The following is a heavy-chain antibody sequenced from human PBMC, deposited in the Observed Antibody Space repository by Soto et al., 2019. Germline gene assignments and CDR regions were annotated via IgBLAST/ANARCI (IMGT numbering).Heavy chain of an antibody. D-gene: IGHD1-7*01. CDR2: IYTSGST. Sequence: LSLTCTVSGGSISSYYWSWIRQPAGKGLEWIGRIYTSGSTNYNPSLKSRVTMSVDTSKNQFSLKLSSVTAADTAVYYCARDPGDITGTPGYYFDYWGQGTLVTVSS. CDR3: ARDPGDITGTPGYYFDY. J-gene: IGHJ4*02. V-gene: IGHV4-4*07. CDR1: GGSISSYY.